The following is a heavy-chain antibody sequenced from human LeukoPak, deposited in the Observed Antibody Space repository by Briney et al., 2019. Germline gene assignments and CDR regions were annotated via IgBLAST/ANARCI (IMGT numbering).Heavy chain of an antibody. CDR1: GFPFSIYY. CDR2: IKPDGSEH. D-gene: IGHD3-3*01. CDR3: TREDLWRVDV. J-gene: IGHJ6*02. V-gene: IGHV3-7*01. Sequence: GGSLRLSCAASGFPFSIYYMTWVRQAPGKGLEWVAKIKPDGSEHYYVDSVKGRFTFSRDNARNSLYLQMNNLRAEDSAVYYCTREDLWRVDVWGQGTTVTVSS.